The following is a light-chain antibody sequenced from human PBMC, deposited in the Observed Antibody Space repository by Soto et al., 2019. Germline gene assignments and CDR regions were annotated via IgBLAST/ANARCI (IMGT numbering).Light chain of an antibody. V-gene: IGKV1-39*01. Sequence: IQMTQSPSSLSASVGDSVTVTCRASQSINIYLNWYQQKPGKAPTLLIYGASSLQSGVPSRFTGGGSRTEFTLTISSLQPEDFATYYCQQSDRIPYTFGQGTKLEIK. CDR1: QSINIY. J-gene: IGKJ2*01. CDR2: GAS. CDR3: QQSDRIPYT.